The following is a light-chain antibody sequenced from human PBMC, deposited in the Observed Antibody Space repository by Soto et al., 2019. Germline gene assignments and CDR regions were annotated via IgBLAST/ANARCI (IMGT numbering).Light chain of an antibody. Sequence: EVVLTQSPVTLALSPGDRATLSCRTSHSVDIYLAWYQQKPGQAPRLLIYDASSRATGIPARFSGSGSGTDFTLTISSLEPEDFAVYYCQQRKFWPPLTFGGGTKVELK. CDR1: HSVDIY. CDR3: QQRKFWPPLT. CDR2: DAS. V-gene: IGKV3-11*01. J-gene: IGKJ4*01.